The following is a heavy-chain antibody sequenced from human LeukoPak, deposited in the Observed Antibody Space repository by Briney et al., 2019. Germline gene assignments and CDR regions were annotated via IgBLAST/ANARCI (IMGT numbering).Heavy chain of an antibody. CDR2: IYYSGST. J-gene: IGHJ4*02. CDR1: GGSISSSSYY. V-gene: IGHV4-39*01. D-gene: IGHD3-16*01. Sequence: KPSETLSLTCTVSGGSISSSSYYWGWIRQPPGKGLEWIGSIYYSGSTYYNPSLKSRVTISVDTSKNQFSLKLSSVTAADTAVYYCASHLLILYYFDYWGQGTLVTVSS. CDR3: ASHLLILYYFDY.